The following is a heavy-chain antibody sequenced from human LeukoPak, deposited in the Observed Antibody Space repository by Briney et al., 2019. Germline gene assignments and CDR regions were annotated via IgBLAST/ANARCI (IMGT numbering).Heavy chain of an antibody. CDR2: ISGSGGST. D-gene: IGHD5-18*01. Sequence: GGSLRLSCAASGFTFSSYAMSWVRQAPGKGLEWVSAISGSGGSTYYADSVKGRFTISRDNSKNTLYLQMNSLRAEDTAVCYCAKPIGPDTRLDYWGQGTLVTVSS. V-gene: IGHV3-23*01. CDR3: AKPIGPDTRLDY. CDR1: GFTFSSYA. J-gene: IGHJ4*02.